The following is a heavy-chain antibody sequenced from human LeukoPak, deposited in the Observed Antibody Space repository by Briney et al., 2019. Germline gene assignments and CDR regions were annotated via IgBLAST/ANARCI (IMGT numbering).Heavy chain of an antibody. CDR1: GFTVSSNY. D-gene: IGHD7-27*01. CDR3: ARVALGYFDY. CDR2: IYSGGST. Sequence: GGSLRLSCAASGFTVSSNYMSWVRQAPGKGLEWVSVIYSGGSTFYADSVKGRFTISRDNSKNALYLQMNSLRAEDTAVYYCARVALGYFDYWGQGTLVTVSS. V-gene: IGHV3-66*01. J-gene: IGHJ4*02.